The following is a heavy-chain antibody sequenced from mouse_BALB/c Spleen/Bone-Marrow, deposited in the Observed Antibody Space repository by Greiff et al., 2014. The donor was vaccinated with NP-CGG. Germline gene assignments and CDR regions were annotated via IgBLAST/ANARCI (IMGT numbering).Heavy chain of an antibody. CDR1: GYTFTEYI. J-gene: IGHJ1*01. D-gene: IGHD2-10*02. V-gene: IGHV1-62-2*01. Sequence: VKLQESGAGLVKPGASVKLSCKASGYTFTEYIIHWVKQRSGQGLEWIGWFYPGSGSIKYNEKFKDKATLTADKSSSTVYMELSRLTSEDSAVYVCARHESYGNYLYFDVWGAGTTVTVSS. CDR2: FYPGSGSI. CDR3: ARHESYGNYLYFDV.